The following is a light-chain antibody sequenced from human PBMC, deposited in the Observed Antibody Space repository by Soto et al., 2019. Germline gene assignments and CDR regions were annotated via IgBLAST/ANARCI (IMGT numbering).Light chain of an antibody. Sequence: QPVLTQSPSASASLGASVKLTCTLSRGHTSYAIAWHQQHPEKGPRYLMKLNSDGSHSKGDGIPDRFSGSSSGAERYLSISSLQSEDDADYYCQTWGTGIVVFGGGTKLTVL. CDR3: QTWGTGIVV. CDR2: LNSDGSH. CDR1: RGHTSYA. J-gene: IGLJ2*01. V-gene: IGLV4-69*01.